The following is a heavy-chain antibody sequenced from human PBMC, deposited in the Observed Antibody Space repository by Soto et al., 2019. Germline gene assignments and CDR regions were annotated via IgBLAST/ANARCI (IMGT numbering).Heavy chain of an antibody. J-gene: IGHJ4*02. V-gene: IGHV3-33*01. D-gene: IGHD1-1*01. CDR3: ARWGNWKVADY. Sequence: GGSLTLSCAASGFTFSSHGMHWVRQAPGKGLEWVAVIWYDGSEKYYGDSVKGRFTISRDNSKNTLYLQMNSLGAEDTAVYYCARWGNWKVADYWGQGTLVPVSS. CDR2: IWYDGSEK. CDR1: GFTFSSHG.